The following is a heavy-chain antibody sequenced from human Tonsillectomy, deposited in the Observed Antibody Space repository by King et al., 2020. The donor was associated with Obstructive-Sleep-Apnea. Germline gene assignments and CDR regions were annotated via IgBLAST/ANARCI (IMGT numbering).Heavy chain of an antibody. CDR1: GFTLGDHA. Sequence: VQLVESGGGLVQPGRSLRLSCSASGFTLGDHAMNWIRQAPGKGLEWVGFIRSKAYGETTLYAASVKGRFTISRDDSKSIAYLQMNSLKAEDTAGYYCSRGGDWNDGLLDYWGQGTLVTVSS. D-gene: IGHD1-1*01. V-gene: IGHV3-49*03. J-gene: IGHJ4*02. CDR2: IRSKAYGETT. CDR3: SRGGDWNDGLLDY.